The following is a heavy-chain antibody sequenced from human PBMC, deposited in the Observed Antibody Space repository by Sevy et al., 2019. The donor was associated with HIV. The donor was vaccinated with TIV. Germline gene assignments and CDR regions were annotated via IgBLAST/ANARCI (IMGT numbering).Heavy chain of an antibody. J-gene: IGHJ3*02. Sequence: ETLSLTCTVSGGSINSDHWNWIRQPPGKGLEGIGYVYYTGGTNYNPSLKNRVTISVDRTKNKCSLKLTSVTAADTAVYYCAGRNDFAIWGQGTMVTVSS. CDR2: VYYTGGT. V-gene: IGHV4-59*08. CDR1: GGSINSDH. CDR3: AGRNDFAI.